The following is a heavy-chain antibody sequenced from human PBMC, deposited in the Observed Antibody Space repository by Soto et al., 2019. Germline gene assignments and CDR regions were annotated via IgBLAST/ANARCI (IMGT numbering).Heavy chain of an antibody. CDR3: ARSPVPYYYGSGVYGGWFDP. J-gene: IGHJ5*02. CDR1: GGSISSYY. CDR2: IYYSGST. Sequence: SETLSLTCTVSGGSISSYYWSWIRQPPGKGLEWIGYIYYSGSTNYNPSLKSRVTISVDTSKNQFSLKLSSVTAADTAVYYCARSPVPYYYGSGVYGGWFDPWGQRTRVTFSS. D-gene: IGHD3-10*01. V-gene: IGHV4-59*01.